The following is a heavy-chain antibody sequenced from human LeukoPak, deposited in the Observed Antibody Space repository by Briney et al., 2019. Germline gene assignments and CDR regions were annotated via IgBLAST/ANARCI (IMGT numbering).Heavy chain of an antibody. Sequence: SETLSLTCTVSGGSIYSYYWSWIRQPPGKGLEWIGYIYYSGSTNYNPSLKSRVTISVDTSKNQFSLKLSSVTAADTAVYYCARADPYYMDVWGKGTTVTVSS. CDR2: IYYSGST. J-gene: IGHJ6*03. V-gene: IGHV4-59*08. CDR1: GGSIYSYY. CDR3: ARADPYYMDV.